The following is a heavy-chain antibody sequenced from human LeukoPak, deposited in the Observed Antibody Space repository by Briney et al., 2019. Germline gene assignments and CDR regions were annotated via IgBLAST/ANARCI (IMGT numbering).Heavy chain of an antibody. CDR1: GFTVSSNH. V-gene: IGHV3-53*01. CDR3: ARGVGVGYSYGLAYFDY. CDR2: IYSGGST. Sequence: GGSLRLSCAASGFTVSSNHMSWVRQAPGKGLEWVSVIYSGGSTYHADSVKGRFTISGDNSKNTLYLQMNSLSAEDTAVYYCARGVGVGYSYGLAYFDYWGQGTLVTVSS. D-gene: IGHD5-18*01. J-gene: IGHJ4*02.